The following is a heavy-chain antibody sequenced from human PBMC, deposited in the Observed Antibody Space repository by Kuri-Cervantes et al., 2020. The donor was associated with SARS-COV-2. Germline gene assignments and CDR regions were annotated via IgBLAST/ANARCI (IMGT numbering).Heavy chain of an antibody. D-gene: IGHD3-16*01. J-gene: IGHJ5*02. CDR2: IKSKTDGGTT. Sequence: GESLKISCAASGFTFSNAWMSWVRQAPGKGLEWVGRIKSKTDGGTTDYAAPVKGRFTISRDDSKDTLYLQMNSLKTEDTAVYYCTTVLVFGWFDPWGQGTLVTVSS. CDR3: TTVLVFGWFDP. CDR1: GFTFSNAW. V-gene: IGHV3-15*07.